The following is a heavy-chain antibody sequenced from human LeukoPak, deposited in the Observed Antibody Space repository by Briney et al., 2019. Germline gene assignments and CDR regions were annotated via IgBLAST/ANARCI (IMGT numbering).Heavy chain of an antibody. CDR3: ARDEVGYYDSSGLIDY. CDR1: GYTFTSYG. D-gene: IGHD3-22*01. CDR2: ISAYNGNT. J-gene: IGHJ4*02. V-gene: IGHV1-18*01. Sequence: ASVKVSCKASGYTFTSYGISWVRQGPGQGLEWMGWISAYNGNTNYAQKLQGRVTMTTDTSTSTAYMELRSLRSDDTAVYYCARDEVGYYDSSGLIDYWGQGTLVTVSS.